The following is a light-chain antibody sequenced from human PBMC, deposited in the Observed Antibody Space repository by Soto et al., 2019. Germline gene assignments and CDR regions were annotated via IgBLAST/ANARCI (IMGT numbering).Light chain of an antibody. CDR3: QQRSLWPLT. Sequence: EVVLTQSPSTLSLSPGERGTLSCRATQSVSNHLAWYQHRPGQAPRLLIYDASNRATDIPARFSGSGSGTAFTLTISSLEPEDSAVYYCQQRSLWPLTFGGGTKVEIK. CDR1: QSVSNH. CDR2: DAS. J-gene: IGKJ4*01. V-gene: IGKV3-11*01.